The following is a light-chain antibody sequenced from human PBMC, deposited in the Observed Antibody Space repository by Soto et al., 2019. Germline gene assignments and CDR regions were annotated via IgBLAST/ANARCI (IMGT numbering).Light chain of an antibody. Sequence: QSALTQPASVSWSPGQSITISCTGTSSDVGSYNLVSWYQQHPGKAPKLMIYEGSKRPSGVSNRFSGSKSGNTASLTISGLQAEDEADYYCCSYSGSSTSVFGTGTKVTVL. CDR1: SSDVGSYNL. V-gene: IGLV2-23*01. CDR3: CSYSGSSTSV. CDR2: EGS. J-gene: IGLJ1*01.